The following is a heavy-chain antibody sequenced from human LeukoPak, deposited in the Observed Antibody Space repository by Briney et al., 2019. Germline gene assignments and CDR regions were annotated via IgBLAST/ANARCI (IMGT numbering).Heavy chain of an antibody. CDR1: GYTFTNYY. CDR3: AREGAQVGQVGYDSNTYYYRGFDY. Sequence: ASVKVSCKTSGYTFTNYYIHWVRQAPGQGLEWMGIINPSDDSTTYAQRFQGRLTMTRDTSTSTVYMELSSLRSEDTAVYYCAREGAQVGQVGYDSNTYYYRGFDYWGQGTLVTVSS. J-gene: IGHJ4*02. D-gene: IGHD3-22*01. V-gene: IGHV1-46*01. CDR2: INPSDDST.